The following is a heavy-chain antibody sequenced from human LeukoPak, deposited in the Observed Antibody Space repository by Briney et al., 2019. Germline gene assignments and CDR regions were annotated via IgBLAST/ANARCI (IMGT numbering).Heavy chain of an antibody. V-gene: IGHV3-21*01. D-gene: IGHD3-16*01. CDR1: GFKFSDHY. CDR3: ARNLGLASTPLIDY. CDR2: ISSSSSYI. J-gene: IGHJ4*02. Sequence: GGSQRLSCAASGFKFSDHYIDWVRQAPGKGLEWVSSISSSSSYIYYADSVKGRFTISRDNAKNSLYLQMNSLRAEDTAVYYCARNLGLASTPLIDYWGQGTLVTVSS.